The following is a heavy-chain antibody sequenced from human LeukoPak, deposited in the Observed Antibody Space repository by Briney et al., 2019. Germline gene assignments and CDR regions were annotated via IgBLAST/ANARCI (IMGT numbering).Heavy chain of an antibody. CDR2: ISSNGGST. V-gene: IGHV3-64*01. CDR1: GFTFSSYA. J-gene: IGHJ6*03. D-gene: IGHD5-18*01. CDR3: ARAGIQLWLGFYYYCYMDV. Sequence: GGSLRLSCAASGFTFSSYAMHWVRQAPGKGLEYVSAISSNGGSTYYANSVKGRFTISRDNSKNTLYLQMGSLRAEDMAVYYCARAGIQLWLGFYYYCYMDVWGKGTTVTVSS.